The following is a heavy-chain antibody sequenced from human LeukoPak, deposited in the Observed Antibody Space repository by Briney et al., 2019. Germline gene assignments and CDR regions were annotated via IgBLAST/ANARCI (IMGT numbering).Heavy chain of an antibody. CDR2: ISSSGSTI. Sequence: GGSLRLSCAAAGFTFSDYYRSWIRQAPGKGLEWVSYISSSGSTIYYADSVKGRFTISRDNAKNSLYLQMNSLRAEDTAVYYCARVVRYYDILTGSYYFDYWGQGTLVTVSS. CDR1: GFTFSDYY. J-gene: IGHJ4*02. CDR3: ARVVRYYDILTGSYYFDY. D-gene: IGHD3-9*01. V-gene: IGHV3-11*01.